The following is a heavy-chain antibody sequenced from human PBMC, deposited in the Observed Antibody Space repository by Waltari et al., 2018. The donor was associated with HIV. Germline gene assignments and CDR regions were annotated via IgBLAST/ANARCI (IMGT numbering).Heavy chain of an antibody. D-gene: IGHD3-22*01. CDR2: IYYNEIT. V-gene: IGHV4-61*01. CDR3: ARGIYYDSSGYYTPFDY. CDR1: GGSVSSATHY. J-gene: IGHJ4*02. Sequence: QVQLQESDPGLVKPSETLSLTCTVSGGSVSSATHYCTCIWQPPGKGLEWIGYIYYNEITNYNPSLKSRVTISIDTSKNLFSLKLSSVTASDTAMYYCARGIYYDSSGYYTPFDYWGQGTLVTVSS.